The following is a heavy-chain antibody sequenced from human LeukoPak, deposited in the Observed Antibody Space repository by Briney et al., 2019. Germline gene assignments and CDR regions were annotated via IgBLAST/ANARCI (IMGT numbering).Heavy chain of an antibody. V-gene: IGHV3-23*01. D-gene: IGHD1-26*01. CDR2: ISGSGGST. CDR1: GFTFSSYA. Sequence: PGGSLRLSCAASGFTFSSYAMSWVRQAPGKGLEWVSTISGSGGSTYYADSVKGRFTISRDNSKNTLYLQMNSLRAEDTAVYYCARDQVGAYYGSFDYWGQGTLVTVSS. CDR3: ARDQVGAYYGSFDY. J-gene: IGHJ4*02.